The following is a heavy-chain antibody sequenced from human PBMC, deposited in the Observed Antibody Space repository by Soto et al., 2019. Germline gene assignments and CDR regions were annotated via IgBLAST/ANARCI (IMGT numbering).Heavy chain of an antibody. CDR2: INPNRGGT. D-gene: IGHD3-22*01. V-gene: IGHV1-2*02. J-gene: IGHJ4*02. CDR3: ARDHVLAGYESSGYYDF. Sequence: QVQLVQSGAEVKKPGASVRVSCKASGYTFTGYYIHWVRQAPGQGLEWMGWINPNRGGTNYAQQFQGRVTMTRDTSISTAYLDLRSLRSDDTAVYYCARDHVLAGYESSGYYDFWGQGTLVTVSS. CDR1: GYTFTGYY.